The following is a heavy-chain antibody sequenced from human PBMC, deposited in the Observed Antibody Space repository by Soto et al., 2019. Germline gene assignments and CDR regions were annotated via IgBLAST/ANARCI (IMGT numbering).Heavy chain of an antibody. V-gene: IGHV3-23*01. Sequence: EVQVLESGGGLVQPGGSLRPSFATSGFTLSHHSLNLVRQAPGKGLEWVSAIRGSGGSTYYAESVKGRFTISRDNSKNTLYLQMNSLRAEDTAVYYCAKFSSSSGRWFDPWGQGTLVTVSS. CDR2: IRGSGGST. D-gene: IGHD6-6*01. J-gene: IGHJ5*02. CDR3: AKFSSSSGRWFDP. CDR1: GFTLSHHS.